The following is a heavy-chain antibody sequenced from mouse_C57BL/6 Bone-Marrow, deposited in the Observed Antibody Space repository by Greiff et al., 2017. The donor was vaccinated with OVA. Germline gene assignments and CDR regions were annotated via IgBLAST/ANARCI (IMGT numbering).Heavy chain of an antibody. V-gene: IGHV1-50*01. J-gene: IGHJ2*01. Sequence: QVQLQQPGAELVKPGASVKLSCKASGYTFTSYWMQWVKQRPGQGLEWIGEIDPSDSYTNYNQKFKGKATLTVDTSSSTAYMQLSSLTSEDSAVYYCARLRLGYWGQGTTLTVSS. CDR3: ARLRLGY. D-gene: IGHD1-1*01. CDR2: IDPSDSYT. CDR1: GYTFTSYW.